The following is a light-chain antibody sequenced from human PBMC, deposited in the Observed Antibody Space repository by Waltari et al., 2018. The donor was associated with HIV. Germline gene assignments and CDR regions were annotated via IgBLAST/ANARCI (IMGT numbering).Light chain of an antibody. CDR3: QQRYRWPLI. Sequence: EIVLTQSPATLSLSPGESATLSCRASQHFNNFLAWYQQKPGQAPRLLIYDASNRATGIPARFSGSGSGTDFTLTISSLETDDFAIYYCQQRYRWPLISGGGTKVEIK. V-gene: IGKV3-11*01. J-gene: IGKJ4*01. CDR2: DAS. CDR1: QHFNNF.